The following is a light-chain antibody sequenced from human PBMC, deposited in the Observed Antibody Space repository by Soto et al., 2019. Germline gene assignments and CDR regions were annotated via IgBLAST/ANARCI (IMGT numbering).Light chain of an antibody. CDR1: SSNIGAGYD. CDR2: GNS. J-gene: IGLJ2*01. CDR3: QSYVSSLCGSVV. V-gene: IGLV1-40*01. Sequence: QSVLTQPPSVSGAPGQRVTISCTGSSSNIGAGYDVHWYQQLPGTAPKVLIYGNSNRPSGVTDRFSGSMSGTSAYLAITGLQAEYEADYYCQSYVSSLCGSVVFGGGTKLTVL.